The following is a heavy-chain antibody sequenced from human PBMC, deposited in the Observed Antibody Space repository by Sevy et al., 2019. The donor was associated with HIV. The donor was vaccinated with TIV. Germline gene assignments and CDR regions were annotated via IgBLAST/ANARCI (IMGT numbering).Heavy chain of an antibody. CDR2: INPNSSDT. Sequence: ASVKVSCKASGYTFTGYYMNWVRQAPGQGLEWMGWINPNSSDTQYSEKFQGRVTMTRDTSISTAYMQLSSLRSDDTAVYYCATDFLAVTSIPSDAFDIWGQGTMVTVS. CDR1: GYTFTGYY. J-gene: IGHJ3*02. D-gene: IGHD2-21*02. CDR3: ATDFLAVTSIPSDAFDI. V-gene: IGHV1-2*02.